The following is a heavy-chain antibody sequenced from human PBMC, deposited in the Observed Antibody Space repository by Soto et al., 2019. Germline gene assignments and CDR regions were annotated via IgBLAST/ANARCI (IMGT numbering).Heavy chain of an antibody. CDR3: AKNKERELPRVIDF. V-gene: IGHV3-23*01. CDR1: GLTFSNYA. J-gene: IGHJ4*02. CDR2: MSGSSSTT. D-gene: IGHD1-7*01. Sequence: GGSLRLSCATSGLTFSNYAMSWVRQAPGGGLEWVSSMSGSSSTTYYADSVRGRFTISRDRSKNTLYLQMSSLRAEDTALYYCAKNKERELPRVIDFWGQGTLVTVYS.